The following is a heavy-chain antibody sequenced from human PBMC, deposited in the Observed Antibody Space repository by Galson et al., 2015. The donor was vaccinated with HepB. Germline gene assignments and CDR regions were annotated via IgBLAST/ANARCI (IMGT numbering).Heavy chain of an antibody. Sequence: SVKVSCKASGYTFTSSAMHWVRQAPGQRLEWMGWINAGNGNTKYSQKFQGRVTITRDTSASTAYMELSSLRSEDTAVYYCARDQGRGWHVFDYWGQGTLVTVSS. D-gene: IGHD6-19*01. CDR2: INAGNGNT. V-gene: IGHV1-3*01. CDR1: GYTFTSSA. J-gene: IGHJ4*02. CDR3: ARDQGRGWHVFDY.